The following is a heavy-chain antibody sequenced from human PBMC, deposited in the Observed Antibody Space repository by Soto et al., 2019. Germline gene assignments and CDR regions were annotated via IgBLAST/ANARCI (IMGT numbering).Heavy chain of an antibody. V-gene: IGHV1-69*02. J-gene: IGHJ5*02. Sequence: ASVKVSCKASGGTFSSYTISWVRQAPRQGLEWMGRIIPILGIANYAQKFQGRVTITADKSTSTAYMELSSLRSEDTAVYYCARAYYDILTGYLHNWFDPWDQGTLVTVSS. D-gene: IGHD3-9*01. CDR1: GGTFSSYT. CDR2: IIPILGIA. CDR3: ARAYYDILTGYLHNWFDP.